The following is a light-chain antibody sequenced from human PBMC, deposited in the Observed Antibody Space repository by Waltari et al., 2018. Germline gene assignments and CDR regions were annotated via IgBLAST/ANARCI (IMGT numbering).Light chain of an antibody. CDR1: QSFSSSS. CDR3: QQYGNSPRT. CDR2: GAA. V-gene: IGKV3-20*01. Sequence: EIVLTQSPGTLSLSPGERATLSCRASQSFSSSSLAWYQQKPGQAPRLLSYGAAGRATGIPDGFSGSGSGTDFTLTISRLEPEDFAVYYCQQYGNSPRTFGQGTKVEIK. J-gene: IGKJ1*01.